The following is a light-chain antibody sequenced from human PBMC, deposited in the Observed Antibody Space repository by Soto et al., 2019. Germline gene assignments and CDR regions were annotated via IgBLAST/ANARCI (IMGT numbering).Light chain of an antibody. CDR1: SSDVGGYNY. J-gene: IGLJ2*01. CDR2: DVS. V-gene: IGLV2-14*03. CDR3: SSYISSSTLVV. Sequence: QSALTQPASVSGSPGQSITISCTGTSSDVGGYNYVSWYQHHPGKAPKLMIYDVSDRPSGVSNRFSGSKSGNTASLTISGLQAEDEADYYCSSYISSSTLVVFGGGTQLTVL.